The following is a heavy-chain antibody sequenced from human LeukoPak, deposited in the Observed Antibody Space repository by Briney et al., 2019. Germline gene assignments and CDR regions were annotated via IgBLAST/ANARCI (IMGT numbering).Heavy chain of an antibody. CDR2: IYYSGST. Sequence: PSQTLSLTCTVSGGSISSGDYYWSWIRQPPGKGLEWIGCIYYSGSTYYNPSLKSRVTISVDTSKNQFSLKLSSVTAADTAVYYCASDVRAVAGTFAFDIWGQGTMVTVSS. J-gene: IGHJ3*02. CDR3: ASDVRAVAGTFAFDI. V-gene: IGHV4-30-4*01. CDR1: GGSISSGDYY. D-gene: IGHD6-19*01.